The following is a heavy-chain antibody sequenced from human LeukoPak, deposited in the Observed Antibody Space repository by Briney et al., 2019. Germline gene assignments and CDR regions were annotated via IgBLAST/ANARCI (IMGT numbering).Heavy chain of an antibody. V-gene: IGHV1-18*01. CDR3: ARDQVEYYDFWSGPADY. CDR1: GYTFTSYG. J-gene: IGHJ4*02. CDR2: ISAYNGNT. Sequence: ASVKVSCRASGYTFTSYGISWVRQAPGQGLEWMGWISAYNGNTNYAQKLQGRVTMTTDTSTSTAYMELRSLRSDDTAVYYCARDQVEYYDFWSGPADYWGQGTLVTVSS. D-gene: IGHD3-3*01.